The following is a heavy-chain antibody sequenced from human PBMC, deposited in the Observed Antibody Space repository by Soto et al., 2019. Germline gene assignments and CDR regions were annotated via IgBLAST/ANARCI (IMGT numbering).Heavy chain of an antibody. CDR3: ARDRGIAAAGSLYYGMDV. D-gene: IGHD6-13*01. Sequence: EVRLVESGGGLVQPGGSLRLSCAASGFTFSSYEMNWVRQAPGKGLEWVSYISSSGSTIYYADSVKGRFTISRDNAKNSLYLQMNSLRAEDTAVYYCARDRGIAAAGSLYYGMDVWGQGTTVTVSS. J-gene: IGHJ6*02. CDR2: ISSSGSTI. CDR1: GFTFSSYE. V-gene: IGHV3-48*03.